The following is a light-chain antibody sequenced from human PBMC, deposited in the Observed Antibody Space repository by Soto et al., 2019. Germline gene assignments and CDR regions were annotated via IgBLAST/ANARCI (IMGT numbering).Light chain of an antibody. CDR3: QQYYSSPRLG. V-gene: IGKV4-1*01. CDR1: QSVLYSSNNKNY. J-gene: IGKJ4*01. Sequence: DIVMTQSPDSLAVSLGERATINCKSSQSVLYSSNNKNYLAWYQQKLGQPPKLLLYWASTRESGVPDRFSGSGSGTYFTLTISSLQAEDVAFYYCQQYYSSPRLGFGGGTKVDIK. CDR2: WAS.